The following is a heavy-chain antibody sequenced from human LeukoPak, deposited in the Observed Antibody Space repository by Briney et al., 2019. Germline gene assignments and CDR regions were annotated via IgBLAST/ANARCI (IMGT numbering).Heavy chain of an antibody. CDR3: AREGAGVTTVTASSDY. Sequence: SETLSLTCTVSGASISSGSYYWSWIRQPAGKGLEWIGRIYTSGSTNYNPSLKSRVTISVDTSKNQFSLKLSSVTAADTAVYYCAREGAGVTTVTASSDYWGQGTLVTVSS. CDR1: GASISSGSYY. V-gene: IGHV4-61*02. CDR2: IYTSGST. D-gene: IGHD4-17*01. J-gene: IGHJ4*02.